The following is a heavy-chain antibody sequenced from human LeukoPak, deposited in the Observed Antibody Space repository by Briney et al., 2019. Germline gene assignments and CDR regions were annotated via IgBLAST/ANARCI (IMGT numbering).Heavy chain of an antibody. V-gene: IGHV3-15*01. Sequence: GGSLRLSCAASGFTFSRHWMSWVRQAPGKGLEWLGRIKPNTDGGTAAYAAPVEDRFTISRDDLKGMLYLQMNSLKIEDTAVYYCATYPQNRHWGQGTLVTVSS. CDR3: ATYPQNRH. J-gene: IGHJ4*02. CDR1: GFTFSRHW. CDR2: IKPNTDGGTA. D-gene: IGHD2/OR15-2a*01.